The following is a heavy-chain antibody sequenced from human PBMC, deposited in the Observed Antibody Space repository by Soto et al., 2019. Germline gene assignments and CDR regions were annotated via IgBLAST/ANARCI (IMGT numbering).Heavy chain of an antibody. CDR2: IYYSGST. J-gene: IGHJ6*02. Sequence: QVQLQESGPGLVKPSQTLSLTCTVSGGSISSGDYYWSWIRQPPGKGLEWIGYIYYSGSTYYNPSLKSRVTISVDTSKNQFSLKLSSVTAADTAVYYCARDTRGYSYATDYYYGMDVWGQGTTVTVSS. CDR3: ARDTRGYSYATDYYYGMDV. V-gene: IGHV4-30-4*01. D-gene: IGHD5-18*01. CDR1: GGSISSGDYY.